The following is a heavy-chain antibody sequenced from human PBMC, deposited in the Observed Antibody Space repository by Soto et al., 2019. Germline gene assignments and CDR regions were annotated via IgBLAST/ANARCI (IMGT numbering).Heavy chain of an antibody. V-gene: IGHV1-69*02. CDR2: IIPILGIA. Sequence: QVQLVQSGAEVKKPGSSVKVSCKASGGTFSSYTISWVRQAPGQGPEWMGRIIPILGIANYAQKFQGRVTLTADKSTSTAYMELSSLRSEDTAVYYCATLLLAYGGGDCPMADYWGQGTLVTGSS. J-gene: IGHJ4*02. CDR1: GGTFSSYT. D-gene: IGHD2-21*02. CDR3: ATLLLAYGGGDCPMADY.